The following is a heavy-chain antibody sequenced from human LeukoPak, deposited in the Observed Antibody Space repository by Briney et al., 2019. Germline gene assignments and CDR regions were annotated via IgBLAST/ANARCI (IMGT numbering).Heavy chain of an antibody. D-gene: IGHD3-10*01. CDR1: GFTFSSYS. CDR2: ISSSSSYI. J-gene: IGHJ4*02. Sequence: PGGSLRLSCAASGFTFSSYSMNWVRQAPGKGLEWVSSISSSSSYIYYADSVKGRFTISRDNAKNSLYLQMNSLRAEDTAVYYCARDLRPLWFGEITRSDYFDYWGQGTLVTVSS. V-gene: IGHV3-21*01. CDR3: ARDLRPLWFGEITRSDYFDY.